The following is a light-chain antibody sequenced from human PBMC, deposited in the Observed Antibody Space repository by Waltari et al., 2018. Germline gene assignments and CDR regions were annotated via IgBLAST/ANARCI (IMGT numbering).Light chain of an antibody. CDR3: CSHAGSSTVV. V-gene: IGLV2-23*02. CDR1: SRAVRRHNL. J-gene: IGLJ2*01. Sequence: QSALTQPASVSGSPGQSITISCTGPSRAVRRHNLVPWYHQHPGKAPKLMIYEVSKRPSGVSNRFSGSKSGNTASLTISGLQAEDEADYYCCSHAGSSTVVFGGGTKLTVL. CDR2: EVS.